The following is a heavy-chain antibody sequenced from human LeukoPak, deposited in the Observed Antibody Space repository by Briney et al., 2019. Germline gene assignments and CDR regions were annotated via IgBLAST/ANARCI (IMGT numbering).Heavy chain of an antibody. D-gene: IGHD6-6*01. Sequence: PGGSLRLSCAASGFTFTTYWMTWVRQAPGKGLEWVANINQDGTEKYYVDSVKGRFTISRDNAKNTLYLQMNSLRAEDTAVYYCARRSAARDAFDIWGQGTMVTVSS. J-gene: IGHJ3*02. CDR3: ARRSAARDAFDI. V-gene: IGHV3-7*01. CDR2: INQDGTEK. CDR1: GFTFTTYW.